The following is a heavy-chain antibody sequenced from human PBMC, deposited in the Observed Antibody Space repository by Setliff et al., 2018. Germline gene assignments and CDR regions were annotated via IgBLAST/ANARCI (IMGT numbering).Heavy chain of an antibody. CDR1: GFTFSNAW. J-gene: IGHJ4*02. V-gene: IGHV3-15*05. Sequence: GSLRLSCAASGFTFSNAWMSWVRQAPGKGLEWAGRVKSKSEGGTTHYAGPVKGRITVSRDDSKNTLYLDLNSLQIEDTAVYYCTTAGSSDWVPIAYWGQGTLVTVSS. D-gene: IGHD3-10*01. CDR3: TTAGSSDWVPIAY. CDR2: VKSKSEGGTT.